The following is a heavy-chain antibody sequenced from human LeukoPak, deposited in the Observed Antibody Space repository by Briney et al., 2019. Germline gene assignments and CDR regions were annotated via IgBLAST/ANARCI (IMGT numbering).Heavy chain of an antibody. CDR1: GFTFSSYA. Sequence: GGSLRLSCAASGFTFSSYAMSWVRQAPGKGLEWVSAISGSGGSAYYADSVKGRFTISRDNSKNTLYLQMNSLRAEDTAVYYCAKGLAAALYYYYGMDVWGQGTTVTVSS. D-gene: IGHD6-13*01. CDR2: ISGSGGSA. V-gene: IGHV3-23*01. CDR3: AKGLAAALYYYYGMDV. J-gene: IGHJ6*02.